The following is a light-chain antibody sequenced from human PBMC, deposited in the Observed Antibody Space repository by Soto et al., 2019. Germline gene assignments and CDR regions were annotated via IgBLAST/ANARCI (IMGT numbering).Light chain of an antibody. CDR2: GPS. V-gene: IGKV3-20*01. J-gene: IGKJ2*01. CDR1: QGVSSSY. Sequence: EVVLTQSPGTLSLSPGERATLSCSASQGVSSSYLAWYQQRPGQAPRLLIYGPSIRATGIPDGFSGSGSGTDFTLTISRLEPEDVAVYYCQQYGSSPLSTFGQGTKLEIK. CDR3: QQYGSSPLST.